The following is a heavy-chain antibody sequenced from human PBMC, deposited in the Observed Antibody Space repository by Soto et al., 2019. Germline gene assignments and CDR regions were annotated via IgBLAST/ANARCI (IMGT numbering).Heavy chain of an antibody. V-gene: IGHV3-48*01. CDR3: ARGRTYCGGDCYDF. D-gene: IGHD2-21*01. J-gene: IGHJ4*02. CDR2: ISSSSSTI. Sequence: EVQLVESGGGLVQPGGSLRLSCAASGFTFSSYSMNWVRQAPGKGLEWVSYISSSSSTIYYADSVKSRFTISRDNAKNSLYLQMNSLRAEDTAVYYCARGRTYCGGDCYDFGGQGTLVTISS. CDR1: GFTFSSYS.